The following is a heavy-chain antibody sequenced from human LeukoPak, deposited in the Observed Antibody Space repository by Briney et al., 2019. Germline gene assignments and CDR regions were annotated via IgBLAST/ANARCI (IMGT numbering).Heavy chain of an antibody. CDR3: ARDRPRDYAIHY. J-gene: IGHJ4*02. CDR2: IDGSSSTL. D-gene: IGHD4/OR15-4a*01. Sequence: GGSLRLSCAASGFTFRSYCMNWVRQAPGKGLEWLSYIDGSSSTLYYADSVKGRFTISRDTAKNSLYLQMNSLRAEDTAVYYCARDRPRDYAIHYWGQGTLVTVSS. CDR1: GFTFRSYC. V-gene: IGHV3-48*01.